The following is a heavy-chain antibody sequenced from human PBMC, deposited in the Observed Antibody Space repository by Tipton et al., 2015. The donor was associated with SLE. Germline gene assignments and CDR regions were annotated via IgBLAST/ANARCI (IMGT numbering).Heavy chain of an antibody. V-gene: IGHV4-38-2*01. D-gene: IGHD6-13*01. CDR2: IYHSGRT. CDR3: ARGERDSSSWYGGAFDI. Sequence: LRLSCAVSGYSISSGYYWGWIRQPPGKGLEWIGCIYHSGRTYYNPSLKSRVTISVDTSKNQFSLKLSSVTAPDTAVYYCARGERDSSSWYGGAFDIWGEGTMVAFSA. CDR1: GYSISSGYY. J-gene: IGHJ3*02.